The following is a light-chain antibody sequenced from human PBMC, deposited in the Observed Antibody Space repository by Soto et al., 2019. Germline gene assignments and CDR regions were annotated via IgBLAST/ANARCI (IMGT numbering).Light chain of an antibody. Sequence: QSALTQPASVSRSPGQSITISCTGTSSDVGGYNYVSWYQHHPGKAPKLMIFDVTNRPSGVSDRFSGSKSGNTASLTISGLQAEDEADYYCNSFTSSRTLVFGTGTKLTVL. V-gene: IGLV2-14*03. J-gene: IGLJ1*01. CDR3: NSFTSSRTLV. CDR1: SSDVGGYNY. CDR2: DVT.